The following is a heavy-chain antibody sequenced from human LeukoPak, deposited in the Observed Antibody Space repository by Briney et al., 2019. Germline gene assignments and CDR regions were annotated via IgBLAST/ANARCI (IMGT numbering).Heavy chain of an antibody. CDR3: ARRNAMDV. CDR1: GFIVSSNY. V-gene: IGHV3-53*01. CDR2: IYSDGST. Sequence: GGSLRLSCAASGFIVSSNYMSWVRQAPGKGLEWVSVIYSDGSTYYADSVKGRFALSRDDAKSSLYLQMNSLRAEDTAVYYCARRNAMDVWGQGTTVIVFS. J-gene: IGHJ6*02.